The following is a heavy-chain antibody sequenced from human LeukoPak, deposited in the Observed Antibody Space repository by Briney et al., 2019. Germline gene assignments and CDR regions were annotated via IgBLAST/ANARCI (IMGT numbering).Heavy chain of an antibody. CDR2: ISYDGSNK. J-gene: IGHJ4*02. V-gene: IGHV3-30*18. CDR1: GFTFSSYG. Sequence: GGSLRLSCAASGFTFSSYGMHWVRQAPGKGLEWVAVISYDGSNKYYADSVKGRFTISRDNSKNTLYLQMNSLRAEDTAVYYCAKVGYSYAIDYWGQGTLVTVSS. D-gene: IGHD5-18*01. CDR3: AKVGYSYAIDY.